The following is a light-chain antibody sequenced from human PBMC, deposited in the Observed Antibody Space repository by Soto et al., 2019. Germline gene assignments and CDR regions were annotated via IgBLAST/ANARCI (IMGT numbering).Light chain of an antibody. V-gene: IGKV1-39*01. Sequence: DIQMTQSPSSLSASVGDRVTITCRASQRISTYLNWYQQKPGKAPKFLIYDASNLQSGVPSRFSGSGSGTDFTLTISSLQPEDFATYYCQQSYSTPPLTFGGGTKVDIK. CDR1: QRISTY. CDR3: QQSYSTPPLT. CDR2: DAS. J-gene: IGKJ4*01.